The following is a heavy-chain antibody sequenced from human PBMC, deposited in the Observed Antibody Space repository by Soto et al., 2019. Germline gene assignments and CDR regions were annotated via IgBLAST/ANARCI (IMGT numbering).Heavy chain of an antibody. CDR1: GGTFSSYS. Sequence: QVQLVQSGAEVKKPGSSVKVSCKASGGTFSSYSIKWVRQAPGQGLEWMGGIIPIFGTANYAQKFQGRVTLTADESTSTAHMELSSVRNEDTAVYYCARPFQSWPGGWYFDLWGRGTLVTVSS. J-gene: IGHJ2*01. CDR2: IIPIFGTA. V-gene: IGHV1-69*01. CDR3: ARPFQSWPGGWYFDL. D-gene: IGHD3-16*01.